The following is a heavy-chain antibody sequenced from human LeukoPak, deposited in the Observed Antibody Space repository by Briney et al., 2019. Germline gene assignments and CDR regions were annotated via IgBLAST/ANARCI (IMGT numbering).Heavy chain of an antibody. CDR1: GGSFSGYY. CDR2: IYTSGST. J-gene: IGHJ4*02. CDR3: ARGHYDILTGYYPY. V-gene: IGHV4-59*10. D-gene: IGHD3-9*01. Sequence: SETLSLTCAVYGGSFSGYYWSWIRQPAGKGLEWIGRIYTSGSTNYNPSLKSRVTISVDTSKNQFSLKLSSVTAADTAVYYCARGHYDILTGYYPYWGQGTLVTVSS.